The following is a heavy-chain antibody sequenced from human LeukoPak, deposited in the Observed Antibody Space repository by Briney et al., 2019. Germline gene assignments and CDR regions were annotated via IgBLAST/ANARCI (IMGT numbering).Heavy chain of an antibody. D-gene: IGHD3-10*01. J-gene: IGHJ5*02. CDR1: GFTFRSYS. CDR3: ARDGWQEPLRGWFDL. Sequence: PGGSLRLSCAASGFTFRSYSMNWVRQAPGKGLEWVSYISSSSSTIYYADSVRGRFTISRDNAKNSLYLQMNSLRDEDTAVYYCARDGWQEPLRGWFDLGGQGTLVTVSS. CDR2: ISSSSSTI. V-gene: IGHV3-48*02.